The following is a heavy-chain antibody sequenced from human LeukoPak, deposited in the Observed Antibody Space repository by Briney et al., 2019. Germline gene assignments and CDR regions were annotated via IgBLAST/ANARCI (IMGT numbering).Heavy chain of an antibody. D-gene: IGHD5-12*01. J-gene: IGHJ4*02. CDR2: INPSGGST. CDR3: ASPSRPRYSGYDSYYFDY. CDR1: GYSLTTYY. V-gene: IGHV1-46*01. Sequence: ASVTVSCTASGYSLTTYYMHWVRQAPGQGLEWMAIINPSGGSTNYAQKFQGRVTMTRDTSTSTVYMELSSLRSEDTAVYYCASPSRPRYSGYDSYYFDYWGQGTLVTVSS.